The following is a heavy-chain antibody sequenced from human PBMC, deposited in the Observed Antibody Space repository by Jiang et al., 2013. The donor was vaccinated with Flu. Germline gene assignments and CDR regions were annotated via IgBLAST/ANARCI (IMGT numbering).Heavy chain of an antibody. Sequence: GLVKPSETLSLTCTVSGGSISSYYWSWIRQPPGKGLEWIGYIYYSGSTNYNSSLKSRVTISVDTSKNQFSLKLSSVTAADTAVYYCARMVWGSSSWFDYWGQGTLVTVSS. CDR1: GGSISSYY. D-gene: IGHD6-13*01. CDR2: IYYSGST. J-gene: IGHJ5*01. CDR3: ARMVWGSSSWFDY. V-gene: IGHV4-59*01.